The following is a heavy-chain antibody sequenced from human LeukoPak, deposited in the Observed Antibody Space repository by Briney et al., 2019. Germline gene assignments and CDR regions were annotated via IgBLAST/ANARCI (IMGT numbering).Heavy chain of an antibody. D-gene: IGHD2-15*01. CDR2: IYSGGST. CDR1: GFSVSNNY. CDR3: ASDGYSPEYFQH. V-gene: IGHV3-66*01. J-gene: IGHJ1*01. Sequence: PGGSLRLSCAASGFSVSNNYMSWVRQAPGKGLEWVSVIYSGGSTFYADSVKGRFTISRDNSKNTLYLQMNSLRAEDTAVYYWASDGYSPEYFQHWGQGTLVTVSS.